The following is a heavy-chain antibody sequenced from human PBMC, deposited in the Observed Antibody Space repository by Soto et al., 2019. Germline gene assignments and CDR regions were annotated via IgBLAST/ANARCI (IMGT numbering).Heavy chain of an antibody. Sequence: SETLSLTCAVSGASVRGYHWRWIRQAAGKGREWIGRVQMSGTTNYNPSLKTRVTMSLDTPKNEVSLRLTSVTAADTAVSFCAKHRSTMLWYDPWGDRILVTDS. CDR2: VQMSGTT. D-gene: IGHD1-1*01. J-gene: IGHJ5*02. CDR3: AKHRSTMLWYDP. V-gene: IGHV4-4*07. CDR1: GASVRGYH.